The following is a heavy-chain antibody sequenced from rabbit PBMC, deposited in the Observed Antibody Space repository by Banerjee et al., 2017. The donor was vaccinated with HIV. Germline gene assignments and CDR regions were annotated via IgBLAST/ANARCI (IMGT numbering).Heavy chain of an antibody. CDR1: GIDFSSSYY. CDR2: IYAGSSGST. J-gene: IGHJ3*01. V-gene: IGHV1S40*01. D-gene: IGHD8-1*01. CDR3: ARGNDDYSYYGL. Sequence: QSLEESGGDLVKPGASLTLTCKASGIDFSSSYYMCWVRQAPGKGLEWIACIYAGSSGSTYYASWAKGRFTISKTSSTTVTLQMTSLTAADTATYFCARGNDDYSYYGLWGQGTLVTVS.